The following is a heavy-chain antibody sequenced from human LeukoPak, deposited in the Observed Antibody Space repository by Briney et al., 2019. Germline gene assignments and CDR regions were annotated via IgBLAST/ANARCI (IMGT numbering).Heavy chain of an antibody. D-gene: IGHD3-3*01. V-gene: IGHV4-34*01. CDR1: GGSISSYY. Sequence: SETLSLTCTVSGGSISSYYWSWIRQPPGKGLEWIGEINHSGSTNYNPSLKSRVTISVDTSKNQFSLKLSSVTAADTAVYYCARRYDFWSGYPYYFDYWGQGTLVTVSS. J-gene: IGHJ4*02. CDR3: ARRYDFWSGYPYYFDY. CDR2: INHSGST.